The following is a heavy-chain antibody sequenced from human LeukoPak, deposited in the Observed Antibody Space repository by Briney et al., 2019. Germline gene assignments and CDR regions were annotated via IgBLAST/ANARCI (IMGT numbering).Heavy chain of an antibody. V-gene: IGHV4-39*01. D-gene: IGHD2-15*01. Sequence: SETLSLTCTVSGGSISSSSYYWGWIRRPPGKGLEWIGSIYYSGSTYYNPSLKSRVTISVDTSKNQFSLKLSSVTAADTAVYYCARHPIGYCSGGSCRPFDYWGQGTLVTVSS. CDR3: ARHPIGYCSGGSCRPFDY. CDR2: IYYSGST. CDR1: GGSISSSSYY. J-gene: IGHJ4*02.